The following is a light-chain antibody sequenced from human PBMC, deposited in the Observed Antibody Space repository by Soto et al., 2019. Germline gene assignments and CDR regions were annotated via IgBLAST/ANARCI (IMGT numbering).Light chain of an antibody. J-gene: IGKJ4*01. CDR3: QPYYGTPLT. V-gene: IGKV4-1*01. Sequence: DIVMTQSPDSLAVSLGERATINCRSSQSVLSRSNKKNYLAWYQQKPGQPPKLLVYWASTRESGVPDRCSGSVPATEFPLTISSPQAEDVAVYYCQPYYGTPLTFGGGTKVEL. CDR2: WAS. CDR1: QSVLSRSNKKNY.